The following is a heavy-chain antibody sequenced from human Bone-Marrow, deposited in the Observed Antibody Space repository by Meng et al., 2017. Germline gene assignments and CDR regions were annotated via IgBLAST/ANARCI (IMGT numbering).Heavy chain of an antibody. V-gene: IGHV1-69*05. D-gene: IGHD5-24*01. CDR2: IIPIFGTA. Sequence: SVKVSCKASGGTFSSYAISWVRQAPGQGLEWMGGIIPIFGTANYAQKFQGRVTITTDESTSTAYMELSSLRSEDTAVYYCARTRPAMATILLYYYGMDVWGQGTTVAVSS. CDR3: ARTRPAMATILLYYYGMDV. CDR1: GGTFSSYA. J-gene: IGHJ6*02.